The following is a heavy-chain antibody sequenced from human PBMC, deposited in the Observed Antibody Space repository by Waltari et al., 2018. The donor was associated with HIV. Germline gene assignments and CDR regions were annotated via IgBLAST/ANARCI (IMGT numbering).Heavy chain of an antibody. Sequence: EVQLLESGGGLVQPGGSLRLSCAASGFTFINYAMTWVTPAPGKGLGCVAVISGSGATTYYAASVKCRFTISRDNSKNTLYLQISSLRAEDTAVYYCAKRPSSSNLGWYFDYWGQGTLVTVSS. D-gene: IGHD6-6*01. J-gene: IGHJ4*02. CDR3: AKRPSSSNLGWYFDY. CDR1: GFTFINYA. V-gene: IGHV3-23*01. CDR2: ISGSGATT.